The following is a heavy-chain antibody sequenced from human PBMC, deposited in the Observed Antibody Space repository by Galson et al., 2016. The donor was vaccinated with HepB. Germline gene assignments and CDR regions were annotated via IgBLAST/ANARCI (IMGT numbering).Heavy chain of an antibody. Sequence: QSGAEVKKPGESLKISCKGSGYSFTRFWIGWVRQMPGKGLEWMGIIYPGDSDTRYSPSFQGQVTISADKSTAYLQWSSLKASDTVMYYCARHDMSPHYSYCYGMDVWGQGTTVTVSS. D-gene: IGHD2-15*01. CDR2: IYPGDSDT. J-gene: IGHJ6*02. CDR3: ARHDMSPHYSYCYGMDV. CDR1: GYSFTRFW. V-gene: IGHV5-51*01.